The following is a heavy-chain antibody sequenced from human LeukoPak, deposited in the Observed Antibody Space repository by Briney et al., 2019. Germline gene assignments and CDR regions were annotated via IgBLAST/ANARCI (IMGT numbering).Heavy chain of an antibody. CDR1: GFTFSPYW. D-gene: IGHD2/OR15-2a*01. CDR2: INSDGTTT. V-gene: IGHV3-74*01. Sequence: GGSLRLSCAASGFTFSPYWMHWVRHAPGKGLVRVSHINSDGTTTSYADSVKGRFTISRDNAQNTLYLQMNSLRAEDTAVYYCARGTALQDYWGQGTLVTVSS. CDR3: ARGTALQDY. J-gene: IGHJ4*02.